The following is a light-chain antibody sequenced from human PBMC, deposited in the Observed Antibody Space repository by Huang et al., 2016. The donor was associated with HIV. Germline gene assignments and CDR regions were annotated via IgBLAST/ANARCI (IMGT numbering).Light chain of an antibody. V-gene: IGKV3-11*01. CDR3: HQRSAWPLT. CDR2: DAS. CDR1: QTVHSF. Sequence: EIVLTQSPATLSLSPGERATLSCRASQTVHSFLVWYQHKPGQAPRLLMYDASSRATGIPARFRGSGSGTDFTLTITNLQSEDSAVYYCHQRSAWPLTFGGGTKVEI. J-gene: IGKJ4*01.